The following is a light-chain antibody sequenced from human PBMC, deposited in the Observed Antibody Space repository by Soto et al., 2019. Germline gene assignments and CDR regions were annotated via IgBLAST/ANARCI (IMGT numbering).Light chain of an antibody. CDR3: QQSYSTPT. J-gene: IGKJ2*01. Sequence: DIPMTQSPSSLSASVGDRVTITCRAGQNISSYLNWYQQKPGKAPKLLIFAASNLQSGVPSRISGSGSGTDFTLTISSLQPEDSATYYCQQSYSTPTFGQGTKLEIK. V-gene: IGKV1-39*01. CDR1: QNISSY. CDR2: AAS.